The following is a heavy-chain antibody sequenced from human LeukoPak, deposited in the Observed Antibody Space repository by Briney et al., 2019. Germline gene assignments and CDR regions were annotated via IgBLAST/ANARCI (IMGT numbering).Heavy chain of an antibody. V-gene: IGHV3-48*03. J-gene: IGHJ4*02. CDR1: GFTFRSYE. CDR3: ARGFGPCDY. Sequence: PGGSLRLSCVASGFTFRSYEMNWVRQAPGKGLEWVSYISSGGATTYYRDSVKGRFTISRDDAKNSLYLQMDSLRAEDTAVYYCARGFGPCDYWGQGTLVTVSS. D-gene: IGHD3/OR15-3a*01. CDR2: ISSGGATT.